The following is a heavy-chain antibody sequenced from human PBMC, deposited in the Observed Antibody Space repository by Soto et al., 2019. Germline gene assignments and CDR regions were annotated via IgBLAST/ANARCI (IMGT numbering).Heavy chain of an antibody. V-gene: IGHV4-31*03. CDR3: ARALGDITVVRGVITSYYHYGMDV. CDR2: IYSRGST. Sequence: SETLSLTCTVSGDPSSSSGHFWTWIRQHPGKGLEWIGHIYSRGSTYYNPSLKGRLTISLDTPKNQFSLKLTSVTAADTAVYSCARALGDITVVRGVITSYYHYGMDVWGQGTTVTVSS. CDR1: GDPSSSSGHF. D-gene: IGHD3-10*01. J-gene: IGHJ6*02.